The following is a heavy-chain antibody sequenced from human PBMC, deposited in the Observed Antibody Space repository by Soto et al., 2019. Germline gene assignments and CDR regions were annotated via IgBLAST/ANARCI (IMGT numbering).Heavy chain of an antibody. D-gene: IGHD3-22*01. CDR1: GYTLTELS. J-gene: IGHJ4*02. Sequence: GASVKVSCKVSGYTLTELSMHWVRQAPGKGLEWMGGFDPEDGETIYAQKFQGRVTITADKSTSTAYMELSSLRSEDTAVYYCARDDAVLYDSSGYLPYWGQGTLVTVSS. CDR2: FDPEDGET. V-gene: IGHV1-24*01. CDR3: ARDDAVLYDSSGYLPY.